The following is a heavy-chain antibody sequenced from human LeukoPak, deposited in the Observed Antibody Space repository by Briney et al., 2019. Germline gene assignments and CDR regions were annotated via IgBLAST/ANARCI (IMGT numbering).Heavy chain of an antibody. J-gene: IGHJ4*02. V-gene: IGHV4-59*01. CDR2: IYYSGYYSGST. CDR1: GGSIRSYY. D-gene: IGHD5-12*01. CDR3: ARDQRGHSPYVFDF. Sequence: SETLSLTCTVSGGSIRSYYWSWIRQSPGKGLEWIGYIYYSGYYSGSTNYNPSLKSRVTISADMSKSQLSLKVTSVTAADTAVYYCARDQRGHSPYVFDFWGKGPLVPVPS.